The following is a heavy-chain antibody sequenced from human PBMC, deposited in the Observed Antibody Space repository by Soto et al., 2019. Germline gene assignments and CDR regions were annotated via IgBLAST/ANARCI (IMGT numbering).Heavy chain of an antibody. Sequence: SETLSLTCTVSGGSISSGVYYWSWIRQHPGKGLEWIGYIYYSGSTYYNPSLKSRVTISVDTSKNQFSLKLSSVTAADTAVYYCAREDCSGGSCYCDPWGQGTLVTVS. CDR1: GGSISSGVYY. CDR2: IYYSGST. CDR3: AREDCSGGSCYCDP. D-gene: IGHD2-15*01. J-gene: IGHJ5*02. V-gene: IGHV4-31*03.